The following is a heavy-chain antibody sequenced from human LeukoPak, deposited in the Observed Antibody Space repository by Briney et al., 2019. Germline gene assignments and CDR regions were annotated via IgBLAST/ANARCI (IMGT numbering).Heavy chain of an antibody. J-gene: IGHJ5*02. Sequence: PSETLSLTCTVSGGSISSYYWSWIRQPPGKGLEWIGYIYYSGSTNYNPSLKSRVTISVDPSKNQFSLKLSSVTAADTAVYYCARATLIAAAGNWFDPWGQGTLVTVSS. V-gene: IGHV4-59*01. D-gene: IGHD6-13*01. CDR3: ARATLIAAAGNWFDP. CDR1: GGSISSYY. CDR2: IYYSGST.